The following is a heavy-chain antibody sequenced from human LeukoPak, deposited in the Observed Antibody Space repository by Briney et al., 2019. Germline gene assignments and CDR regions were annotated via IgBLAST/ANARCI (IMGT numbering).Heavy chain of an antibody. CDR1: GFTFSEYW. J-gene: IGHJ4*02. Sequence: GGSLRLACAASGFTFSEYWMSWVRQAPGKGLEWVANIKEDGSETYYVDSVKGRFTISRDDATNSVYLQMNSLRAEDTALYYCARDSRPRGGSCFDNWGQGTLVTVS. CDR3: ARDSRPRGGSCFDN. V-gene: IGHV3-7*01. CDR2: IKEDGSET. D-gene: IGHD2-15*01.